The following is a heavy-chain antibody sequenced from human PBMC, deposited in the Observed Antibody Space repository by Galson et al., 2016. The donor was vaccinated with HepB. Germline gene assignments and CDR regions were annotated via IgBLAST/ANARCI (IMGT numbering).Heavy chain of an antibody. V-gene: IGHV3-48*02. CDR2: IGATNGAI. CDR3: ARGSGASWYLIDY. CDR1: GFTLTASA. J-gene: IGHJ4*03. D-gene: IGHD6-13*01. Sequence: SLRLSCAVSGFTLTASAMNWVRQAPGKGLEWIAYIGATNGAIFYADSVKGRFTISKDNAKDSLFLQMSNLGDDDTAVYYCARGSGASWYLIDYWGKGIPVTVSS.